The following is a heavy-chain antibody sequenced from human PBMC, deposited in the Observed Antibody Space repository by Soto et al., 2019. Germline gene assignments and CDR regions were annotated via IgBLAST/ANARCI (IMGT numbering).Heavy chain of an antibody. J-gene: IGHJ4*02. Sequence: QLQQWGAGLLKPSETLSLTCAVNGASFTGYYWSWIRQPPGKGLEWIGEIKHWGGTNYSPSLRGRVTISADTSNNQFSLKLNAVTGADTAVYYCARGQEGIVATHWDQGTLVTVSS. D-gene: IGHD5-12*01. CDR1: GASFTGYY. CDR3: ARGQEGIVATH. V-gene: IGHV4-34*01. CDR2: IKHWGGT.